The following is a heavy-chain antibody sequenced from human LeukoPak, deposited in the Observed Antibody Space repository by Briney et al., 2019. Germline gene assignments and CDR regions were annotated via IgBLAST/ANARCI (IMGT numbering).Heavy chain of an antibody. CDR3: ASLNCSSTSCYFDY. J-gene: IGHJ4*02. CDR2: IYTSGST. D-gene: IGHD2-2*01. CDR1: GGSISSYY. Sequence: PSETLSLTCTVSGGSISSYYWSWIRQPAGKGLEWTGRIYTSGSTNYNPSLKSRVTMSVDTSKNQFSLKLSSVTAADTAVYYCASLNCSSTSCYFDYWGQGTLVTVSS. V-gene: IGHV4-4*07.